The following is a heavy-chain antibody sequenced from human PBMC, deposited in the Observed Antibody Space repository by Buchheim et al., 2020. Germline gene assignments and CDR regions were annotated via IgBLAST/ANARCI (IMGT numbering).Heavy chain of an antibody. D-gene: IGHD1-1*01. CDR3: TRERSYDNGRGLEY. CDR1: GFTFSDYE. J-gene: IGHJ4*02. V-gene: IGHV3-48*03. Sequence: EVQLVESGGGLVQPGGSLTLSCAGSGFTFSDYEMNWVRQAPGKGLEWISYIRSSGFDTDYSDSVRGRFTISRDNTKNSMFLQMNSLSAEDTAVYYCTRERSYDNGRGLEYWGQGTL. CDR2: IRSSGFDT.